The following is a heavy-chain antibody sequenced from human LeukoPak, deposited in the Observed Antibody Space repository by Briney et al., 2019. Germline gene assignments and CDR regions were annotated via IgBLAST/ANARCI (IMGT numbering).Heavy chain of an antibody. V-gene: IGHV7-4-1*02. J-gene: IGHJ6*03. Sequence: ASVKVSCKASGYTFTSYAMNWVRQAPGQGLEWMGWINTNTGNPTYAQGFTGRFVFSLDTSVSTAYLQISSLKAEDTAVYYCARARPPERPYYDFWSGYYSDYYYYYMDVWGKGTTVTVSS. CDR3: ARARPPERPYYDFWSGYYSDYYYYYMDV. CDR1: GYTFTSYA. D-gene: IGHD3-3*01. CDR2: INTNTGNP.